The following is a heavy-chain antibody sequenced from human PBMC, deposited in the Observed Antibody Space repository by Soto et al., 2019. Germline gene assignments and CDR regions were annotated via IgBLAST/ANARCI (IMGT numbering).Heavy chain of an antibody. CDR1: GYTFFTYD. CDR3: ARHHGPTTSENWFDP. J-gene: IGHJ5*02. D-gene: IGHD5-12*01. CDR2: ISTYSGDT. Sequence: QVHLVQSGVEVKTPGASVKVSCQASGYTFFTYDIIWVRQAPGQGLEWLGWISTYSGDTKYAKKFQGRVTMTTDTSKTTAYLEQRSPRSDDTAVYYCARHHGPTTSENWFDPWGQGTLVTVSS. V-gene: IGHV1-18*01.